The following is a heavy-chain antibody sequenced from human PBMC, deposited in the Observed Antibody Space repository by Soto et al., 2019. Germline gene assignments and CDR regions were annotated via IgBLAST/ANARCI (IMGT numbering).Heavy chain of an antibody. CDR2: IGTAGDT. Sequence: EVQLVESGGGLVQPGGSLRLSCAASGFTFSSYDMHWVRQATGKGLEWVSAIGTAGDTYYPGSVKGRFTISRENAKNSFDLQMNSLRAGATAGYSCARGGGGQGYFQHWGQGTLVTVSS. CDR1: GFTFSSYD. D-gene: IGHD3-16*01. V-gene: IGHV3-13*04. J-gene: IGHJ1*01. CDR3: ARGGGGQGYFQH.